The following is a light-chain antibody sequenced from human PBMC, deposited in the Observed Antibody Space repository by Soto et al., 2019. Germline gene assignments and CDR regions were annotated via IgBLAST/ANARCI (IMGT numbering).Light chain of an antibody. CDR1: SSDIGTYNY. CDR2: EVN. Sequence: QSALTQPASVSGSPGQSITVSCTGTSSDIGTYNYVSWYHQHPGKAPKVIIYEVNNRPSGVSNRFSGSKSGNTASLTISGLQAEDEADYYCAFFTTISTRVFGTGTKLTVL. CDR3: AFFTTISTRV. V-gene: IGLV2-14*01. J-gene: IGLJ1*01.